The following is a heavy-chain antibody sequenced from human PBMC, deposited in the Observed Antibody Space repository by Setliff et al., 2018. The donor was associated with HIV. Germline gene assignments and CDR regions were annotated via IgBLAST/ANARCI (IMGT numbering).Heavy chain of an antibody. Sequence: SETLSLTWAVYGGSFSGYYWSWIRQPPGKGLEWIGEINHRGSTNCNPSLKSRVIISVATSKNQFALKLSSVTAADTAVYYCATLKLATIYRDFDYWGQGTLVTVSS. D-gene: IGHD5-12*01. J-gene: IGHJ4*02. CDR3: ATLKLATIYRDFDY. CDR1: GGSFSGYY. CDR2: INHRGST. V-gene: IGHV4-34*01.